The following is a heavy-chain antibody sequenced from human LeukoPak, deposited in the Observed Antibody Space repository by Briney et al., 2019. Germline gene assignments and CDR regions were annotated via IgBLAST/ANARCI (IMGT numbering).Heavy chain of an antibody. CDR1: GGSISFSTYY. Sequence: PSETLSLTRTVSGGSISFSTYYWGWIRQPPGKGLEWIGYVDHTGSTKFNPSLNGRVSISRDTSNNFFSLRLRSVTAADTAVYFCARGRVSSSTWYSTYYYFFYMDFWGKGTTVTVSS. V-gene: IGHV4-61*03. D-gene: IGHD4-11*01. CDR3: ARGRVSSSTWYSTYYYFFYMDF. J-gene: IGHJ6*03. CDR2: VDHTGST.